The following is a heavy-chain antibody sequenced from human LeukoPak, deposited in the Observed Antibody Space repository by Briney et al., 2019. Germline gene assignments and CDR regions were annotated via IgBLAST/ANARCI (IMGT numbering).Heavy chain of an antibody. V-gene: IGHV4-34*01. CDR3: ARLKGCRGNYYGSGSYYKCYYFDY. CDR2: ITYSGSI. D-gene: IGHD3-10*01. J-gene: IGHJ4*02. CDR1: GGSFSGKY. Sequence: SETLSLTCAVSGGSFSGKYWTWIRQPPGKGLEWIGEITYSGSIYYNPSLKSRVTISVDTSKNQFSLKLNSVTAADTAVYYCARLKGCRGNYYGSGSYYKCYYFDYWGQGTLVTVSS.